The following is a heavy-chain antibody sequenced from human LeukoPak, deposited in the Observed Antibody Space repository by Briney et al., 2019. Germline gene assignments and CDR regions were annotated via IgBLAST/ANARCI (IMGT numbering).Heavy chain of an antibody. Sequence: SQTLSLTCTVSGGSISSGDYYWSWIRQPPGKGLEWIGYIYYSGSTYYNPSLKSRVTISVDTSKNQFSLKLSSVTAADTAVYYCARGNLGYCSSTSCYYYMDVWGKGTTVTVSS. CDR3: ARGNLGYCSSTSCYYYMDV. CDR1: GGSISSGDYY. D-gene: IGHD2-2*01. J-gene: IGHJ6*03. V-gene: IGHV4-30-4*08. CDR2: IYYSGST.